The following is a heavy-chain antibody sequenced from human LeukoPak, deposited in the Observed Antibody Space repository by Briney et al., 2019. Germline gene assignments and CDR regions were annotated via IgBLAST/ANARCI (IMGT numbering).Heavy chain of an antibody. CDR1: GFTVSSNY. D-gene: IGHD6-13*01. V-gene: IGHV3-53*01. CDR2: IYRGVST. J-gene: IGHJ4*02. CDR3: ARGGARQQLVENYFDY. Sequence: GGSPRLSCAASGFTVSSNYMSWVRQAPGKGLEWVSVIYRGVSTYYADSVKGRFTVSRDNSKNTLYLQMNSLRAEDTAVYCCARGGARQQLVENYFDYWGQGTLVTVSS.